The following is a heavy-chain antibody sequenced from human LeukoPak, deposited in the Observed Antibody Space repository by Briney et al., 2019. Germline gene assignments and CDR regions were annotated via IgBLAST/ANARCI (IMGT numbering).Heavy chain of an antibody. D-gene: IGHD3/OR15-3a*01. V-gene: IGHV1-18*04. CDR1: GYTFTSDG. J-gene: IGHJ4*02. CDR2: ISAYNGNT. CDR3: ARRTGYYTPTSNFDY. Sequence: GASVKVSCKASGYTFTSDGISWVRQAPGQGLEWMGWISAYNGNTNYAQKLQGRVTMTTDTSTSTAYMELRSLRSDDTAVYYCARRTGYYTPTSNFDYWGQGTLVTVSS.